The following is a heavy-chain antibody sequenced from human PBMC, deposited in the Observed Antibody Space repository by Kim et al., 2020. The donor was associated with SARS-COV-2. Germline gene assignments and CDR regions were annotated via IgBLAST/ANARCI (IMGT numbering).Heavy chain of an antibody. J-gene: IGHJ5*01. V-gene: IGHV3-23*01. Sequence: GGSLRLSCAASGFTFSSYALSWVRQAPGKGLEWVSDISGSGGTTYYADSVKGRFTISRDNSQNTLYLQMNSLRVEDTAMYYCAKAPAIYNWFDALGHGT. CDR3: AKAPAIYNWFDA. CDR1: GFTFSSYA. CDR2: ISGSGGTT. D-gene: IGHD2-2*01.